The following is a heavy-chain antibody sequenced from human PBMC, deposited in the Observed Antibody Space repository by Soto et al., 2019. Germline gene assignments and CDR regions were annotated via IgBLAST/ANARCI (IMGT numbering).Heavy chain of an antibody. D-gene: IGHD3-10*01. CDR2: IYWDDDT. CDR3: AHHYSAWGKPHLDS. CDR1: GFSLSTSGVG. V-gene: IGHV2-5*02. Sequence: QITLKESGPTVVKPTQTLTLTCTVSGFSLSTSGVGVDWVRQPPGKALEWLALIYWDDDTRYSPSLMSRVTVNKDTSKNQVVLTRTNMDPVDTATYYCAHHYSAWGKPHLDSWGPGILVTVSS. J-gene: IGHJ4*02.